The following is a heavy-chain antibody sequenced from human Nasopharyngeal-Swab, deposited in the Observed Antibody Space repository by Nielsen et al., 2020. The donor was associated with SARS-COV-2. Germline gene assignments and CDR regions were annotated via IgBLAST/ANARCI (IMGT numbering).Heavy chain of an antibody. Sequence: SETLSLTCTVSGGSLSSSNYYWGWIRQPPGKGLEWIGTVSYSGPTYYNPSLKSRVTMSVDTSQNHFSLRLSSVTAADTAVYYCGRLTKTTVTRRLYFDYWGQGTLVTVSS. V-gene: IGHV4-39*02. CDR3: GRLTKTTVTRRLYFDY. D-gene: IGHD4-11*01. CDR2: VSYSGPT. CDR1: GGSLSSSNYY. J-gene: IGHJ4*02.